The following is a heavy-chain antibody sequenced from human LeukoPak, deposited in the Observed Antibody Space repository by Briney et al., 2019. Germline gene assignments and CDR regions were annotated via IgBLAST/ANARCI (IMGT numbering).Heavy chain of an antibody. J-gene: IGHJ4*02. V-gene: IGHV1-69*04. CDR2: IIPILGIA. D-gene: IGHD5-18*01. CDR3: ARDLGYSSPFDY. CDR1: GYTFTSYG. Sequence: SVKVSCKASGYTFTSYGISWVRQAPGQGLEWMGRIIPILGIANYAQKFQGRVTITADKSTSTAYMELSSLRSEDTAVYYCARDLGYSSPFDYWGQGTLVTVSS.